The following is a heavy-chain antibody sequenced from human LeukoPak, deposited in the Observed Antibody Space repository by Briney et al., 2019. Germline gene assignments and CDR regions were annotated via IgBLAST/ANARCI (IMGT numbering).Heavy chain of an antibody. J-gene: IGHJ4*02. D-gene: IGHD3-3*01. CDR1: GFDFSSNW. V-gene: IGHV3-74*01. Sequence: GGSLRLSCAASGFDFSSNWMHWVRHAPGQGLVWVSRIKGDGISTNYADSVKGRFTISRDIAKNTLYLQMNSLRAEDTGVYYCAKDHYWSIDYWGRGTLATVSS. CDR3: AKDHYWSIDY. CDR2: IKGDGIST.